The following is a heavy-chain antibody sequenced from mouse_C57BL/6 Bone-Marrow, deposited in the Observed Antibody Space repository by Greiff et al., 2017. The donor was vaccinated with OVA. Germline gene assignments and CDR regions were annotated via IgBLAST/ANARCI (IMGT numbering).Heavy chain of an antibody. CDR3: ARHEGDYYGKGY. Sequence: DVKLVESGGGLVKPGGSLKLSCAASGFTFSSYTMSWVRQTPEKRLEWVVTISGGGGNTYYPDSVKGRFTISRDNAKNTLYLQMSSLRSEDTALYYCARHEGDYYGKGYWGQGTTLTVSS. CDR2: ISGGGGNT. V-gene: IGHV5-9*01. J-gene: IGHJ2*01. CDR1: GFTFSSYT. D-gene: IGHD1-1*01.